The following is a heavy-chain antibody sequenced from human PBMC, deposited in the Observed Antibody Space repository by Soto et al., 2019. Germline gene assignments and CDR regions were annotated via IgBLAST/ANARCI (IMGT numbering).Heavy chain of an antibody. D-gene: IGHD2-15*01. CDR1: GGSISSSSYY. J-gene: IGHJ4*02. CDR2: IYYSGST. CDR3: ASHTPAISISDH. V-gene: IGHV4-39*01. Sequence: QLQLQESGPGLVKPSETLSLTCTVSGGSISSSSYYWGWIRQPPGKGLEWIGSIYYSGSTYYNPSLQSRVTISVDTSKNQFSLKLSSVTAADTAVYSCASHTPAISISDHWGQGTLVTVSS.